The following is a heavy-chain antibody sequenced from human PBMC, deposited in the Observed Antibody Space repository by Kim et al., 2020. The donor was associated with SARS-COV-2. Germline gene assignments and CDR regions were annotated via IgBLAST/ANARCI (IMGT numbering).Heavy chain of an antibody. CDR1: GFTFSSYW. CDR2: MNQDGSAK. Sequence: GGSLRLSCAASGFTFSSYWMTWVHQAPGRGLEWVASMNQDGSAKFYVRSVEGRSTISRDNAKRSLYLQMTSLRADDTALYYCARDTGPNLYDFWGQGTLV. CDR3: ARDTGPNLYDF. D-gene: IGHD4-17*01. J-gene: IGHJ4*02. V-gene: IGHV3-7*03.